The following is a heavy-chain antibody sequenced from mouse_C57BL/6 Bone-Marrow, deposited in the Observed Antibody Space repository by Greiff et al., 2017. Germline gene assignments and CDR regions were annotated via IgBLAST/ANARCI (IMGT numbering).Heavy chain of an antibody. CDR2: IDPENGDT. CDR1: GFNIKDDY. Sequence: VQLQQSGAELVRPGASVKLSCTASGFNIKDDYMHWVKQRPEQGLEWIGWIDPENGDTEYASKFQGKATITADTSSNTAYLQLRSLKSEDTAVCYCTTVFHYWGQGNTPTVSA. J-gene: IGHJ2*01. V-gene: IGHV14-4*01. CDR3: TTVFHY.